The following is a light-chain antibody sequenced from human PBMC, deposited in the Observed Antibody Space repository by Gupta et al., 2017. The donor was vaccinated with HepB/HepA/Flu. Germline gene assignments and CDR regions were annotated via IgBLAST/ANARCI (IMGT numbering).Light chain of an antibody. Sequence: DIQMTQSPSTLSASVGDRVTITCRASPSINRLLAWYQQKPEKAPQLLIYKASNLESVVPSRFSGSGSETVFTLIISSLQPDDFASYYWQRYNTYPCTFGQGTKVEIK. CDR1: PSINRL. J-gene: IGKJ1*01. CDR2: KAS. V-gene: IGKV1-5*03. CDR3: QRYNTYPCT.